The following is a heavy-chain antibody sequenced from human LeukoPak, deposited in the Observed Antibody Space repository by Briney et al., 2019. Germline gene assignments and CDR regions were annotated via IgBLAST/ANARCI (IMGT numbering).Heavy chain of an antibody. J-gene: IGHJ5*02. CDR2: INHDGST. CDR3: AREGAYSNFVNWFDT. D-gene: IGHD2/OR15-2a*01. Sequence: SETLSLTCAVYGGSLRDHYWSWIRQPPGKGLEWIGEINHDGSTNYNPSLKSRVTMSIDASKSQFFLTLTPVTAADTAVYYCAREGAYSNFVNWFDTWGQGTLVTVSS. CDR1: GGSLRDHY. V-gene: IGHV4-34*01.